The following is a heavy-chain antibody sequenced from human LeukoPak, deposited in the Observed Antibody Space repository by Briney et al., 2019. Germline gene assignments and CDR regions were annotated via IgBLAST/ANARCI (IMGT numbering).Heavy chain of an antibody. CDR2: IIPIFGTA. D-gene: IGHD5-18*01. Sequence: ASVKVSCKASGGTFSSYAISWVRQAPGQGLEWIGGIIPIFGTANYAQKFQGRVTITADESTSTAYMELSSLRSEDTAVYYCARAPGRGYSYGYYYYGMDVWGQGTTVTVSS. V-gene: IGHV1-69*13. CDR3: ARAPGRGYSYGYYYYGMDV. J-gene: IGHJ6*02. CDR1: GGTFSSYA.